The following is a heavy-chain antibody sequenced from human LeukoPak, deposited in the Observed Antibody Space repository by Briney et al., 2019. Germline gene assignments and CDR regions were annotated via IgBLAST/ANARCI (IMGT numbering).Heavy chain of an antibody. CDR2: ISTNGDST. CDR1: GFTFSTYA. D-gene: IGHD3-10*01. V-gene: IGHV3-64*02. Sequence: GGSLRLSCAASGFTFSTYAMHWVRQAPGKGLEYVSAISTNGDSTYYADSVKGRFTISRDNSKNTLFLQMGSLRADDMAVYYCARDLLSLVRGVTSLDYWGQGTLVTVSS. J-gene: IGHJ4*02. CDR3: ARDLLSLVRGVTSLDY.